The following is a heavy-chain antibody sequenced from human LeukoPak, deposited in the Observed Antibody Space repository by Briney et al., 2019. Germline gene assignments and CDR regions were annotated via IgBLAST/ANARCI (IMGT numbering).Heavy chain of an antibody. CDR3: ASRAGKPGNTPWCFDY. J-gene: IGHJ4*02. D-gene: IGHD1-7*01. V-gene: IGHV3-7*01. Sequence: QTGGSLRLSCAASGFTFSNYWMTWVRLAPGKGPEWVANIKQDGSERNYVDSVKGRFTIARDNTKNSLYLQMTSLRGEDTAVYYCASRAGKPGNTPWCFDYWGQGALVTVSS. CDR2: IKQDGSER. CDR1: GFTFSNYW.